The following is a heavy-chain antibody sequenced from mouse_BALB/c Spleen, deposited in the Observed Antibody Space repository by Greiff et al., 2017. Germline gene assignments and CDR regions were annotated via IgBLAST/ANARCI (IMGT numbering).Heavy chain of an antibody. Sequence: QVQLQQSGPGLVQPSQSLSITCTVSGFSLTSYGVHWVRQSPGKGLEWLGVIWSGGSTDYNAAFISRLSISKDNSKSQVFFKMNSLQAADTAIYYCARTNFDVWGAGTTVTVSS. J-gene: IGHJ1*01. CDR2: IWSGGST. V-gene: IGHV2-4-1*01. CDR1: GFSLTSYG. CDR3: ARTNFDV.